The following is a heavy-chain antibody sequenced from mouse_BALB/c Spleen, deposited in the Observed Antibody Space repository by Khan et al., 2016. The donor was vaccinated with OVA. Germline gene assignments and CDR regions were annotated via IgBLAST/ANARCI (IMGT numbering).Heavy chain of an antibody. CDR2: IWSGGST. CDR1: DFSLSTYG. D-gene: IGHD2-14*01. J-gene: IGHJ1*01. Sequence: QVQLKQSGPGLVQPSQSLSITCTVTDFSLSTYGIHWVRQSPGKGLEWLGVIWSGGSTDYNAAFTSRLSISKDNSTSQVFFKMNSLQTDDTAVYYCTGVDYRYDRDFDVWGAGTTVTVAS. CDR3: TGVDYRYDRDFDV. V-gene: IGHV2-4-1*01.